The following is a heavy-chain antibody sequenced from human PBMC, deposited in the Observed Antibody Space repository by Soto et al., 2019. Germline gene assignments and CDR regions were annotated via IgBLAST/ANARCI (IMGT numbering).Heavy chain of an antibody. D-gene: IGHD2-15*01. CDR3: ARAGCDGGSCYTLVGLRYGMDV. Sequence: QVQLVESGGGVVQPGRSLRLCCAASGFTFSSYVMYWVRQAPGKGLEWVVVISYDGNNKYYADSVKGRFTISRDNSKNTLYLQMNSLRAEDTAVYYCARAGCDGGSCYTLVGLRYGMDVWGQGTTVTVSS. CDR2: ISYDGNNK. J-gene: IGHJ6*02. CDR1: GFTFSSYV. V-gene: IGHV3-30-3*01.